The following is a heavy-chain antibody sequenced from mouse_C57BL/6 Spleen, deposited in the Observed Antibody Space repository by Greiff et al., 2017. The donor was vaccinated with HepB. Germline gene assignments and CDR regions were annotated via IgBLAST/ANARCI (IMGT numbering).Heavy chain of an antibody. J-gene: IGHJ4*01. V-gene: IGHV1-52*01. CDR3: ARGGNYYAMDY. CDR2: IDPSDSET. CDR1: GYTFTSYW. Sequence: QVQLQQPGAELVRPGSSVKLSCKASGYTFTSYWMHWVKQRPIQGLEWIGNIDPSDSETNYNQKFKDKATLTVDKSSSTAYMQLSSLTSEDSAVYYCARGGNYYAMDYWGQGTSVTVSS.